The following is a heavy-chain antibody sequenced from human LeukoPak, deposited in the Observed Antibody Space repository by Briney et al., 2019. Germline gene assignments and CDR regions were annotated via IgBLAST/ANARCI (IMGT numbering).Heavy chain of an antibody. D-gene: IGHD3-3*02. V-gene: IGHV3-21*01. CDR3: VRITAFHFDY. Sequence: GGSLRLSCAASGFTFSSYSMNWVRQAPGKGLEWVSSISSSSSYIYYADSVKGRFTISRDSAKNSLDLQMKSLRAEDTAVYYCVRITAFHFDYWGQGTLVTVSS. CDR1: GFTFSSYS. CDR2: ISSSSSYI. J-gene: IGHJ4*02.